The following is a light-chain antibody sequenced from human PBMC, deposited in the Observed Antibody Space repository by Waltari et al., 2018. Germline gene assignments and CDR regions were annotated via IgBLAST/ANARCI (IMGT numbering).Light chain of an antibody. Sequence: QSVLTQPPSASGPPGQGVTISCSGSSSTIGRNFVYWYQQLPGTAPKLLIYRDNQRPSGVPDRFSGSKSGTSASLAISGLRSGDEADYYCASWDDSLSGHVVFGGGTELTVL. V-gene: IGLV1-47*01. CDR3: ASWDDSLSGHVV. CDR2: RDN. CDR1: SSTIGRNF. J-gene: IGLJ2*01.